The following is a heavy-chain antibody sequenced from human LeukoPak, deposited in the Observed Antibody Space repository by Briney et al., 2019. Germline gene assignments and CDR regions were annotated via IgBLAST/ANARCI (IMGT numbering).Heavy chain of an antibody. CDR2: ICYSGTT. Sequence: SETLSLTCTVSGGSISTSNHYWGWIRQPPGKGLEWIGSICYSGTTYYNPSLKSRVTISVDTSKNQFSLKLSSVTAADTAVYYCARPYYYGSGSYYIDYWGQGTLVTVSS. CDR1: GGSISTSNHY. V-gene: IGHV4-39*01. J-gene: IGHJ4*02. CDR3: ARPYYYGSGSYYIDY. D-gene: IGHD3-10*01.